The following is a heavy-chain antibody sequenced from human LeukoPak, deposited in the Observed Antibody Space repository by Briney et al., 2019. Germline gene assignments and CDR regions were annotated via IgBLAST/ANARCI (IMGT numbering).Heavy chain of an antibody. Sequence: VASVKVSCKASGGTFSSYAISWVRQAPGQGLEWMGGIIPIFGTANYAQKFQGRVTITADESTSTAYMELSSLRSEDTAVYYCARGRHLRVVVPAATFGWFDPWGQGTLVTVSS. V-gene: IGHV1-69*13. CDR1: GGTFSSYA. D-gene: IGHD2-2*01. J-gene: IGHJ5*02. CDR2: IIPIFGTA. CDR3: ARGRHLRVVVPAATFGWFDP.